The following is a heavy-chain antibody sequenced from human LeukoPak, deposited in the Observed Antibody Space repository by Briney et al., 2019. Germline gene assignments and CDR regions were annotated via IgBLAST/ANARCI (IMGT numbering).Heavy chain of an antibody. Sequence: SETLSLTCTVSGGSISIYYWSWIRQPAGKGLEWIGRIYTSGSTNYNPSLKSRVTMSVDTSKNQFSLKLSSVTAADTAVYYCAREKAVAGRLLDYWGQGTLVTVSS. D-gene: IGHD6-19*01. CDR1: GGSISIYY. V-gene: IGHV4-4*07. J-gene: IGHJ4*02. CDR3: AREKAVAGRLLDY. CDR2: IYTSGST.